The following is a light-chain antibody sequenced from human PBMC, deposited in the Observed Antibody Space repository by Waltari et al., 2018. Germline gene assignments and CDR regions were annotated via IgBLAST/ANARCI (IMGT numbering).Light chain of an antibody. V-gene: IGKV3D-15*02. J-gene: IGKJ1*01. CDR1: QSLNSR. Sequence: DIILMQSPATLSLSPGDRATLSCRASQSLNSRLAWYQQRPGQAPRLLMYDASKRASDIPDRFSGGGSGTDFTLTISSLEPEDVAVYFCQQETAWSWTFGQGTKVEIK. CDR3: QQETAWSWT. CDR2: DAS.